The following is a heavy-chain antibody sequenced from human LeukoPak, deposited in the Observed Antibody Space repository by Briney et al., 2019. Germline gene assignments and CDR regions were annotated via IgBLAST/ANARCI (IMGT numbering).Heavy chain of an antibody. CDR1: SYTFTNYD. V-gene: IGHV1-18*01. CDR2: ISPYNGNT. Sequence: ASVKVSCKASSYTFTNYDINWVRQAPGQGLEWMGGISPYNGNTDYAQKLQGRVTMTTDTSTSTAYTELRSLRSDDTAVYYCARPSDSSGGDAFDIWGQGTMVIVSS. D-gene: IGHD2-15*01. CDR3: ARPSDSSGGDAFDI. J-gene: IGHJ3*02.